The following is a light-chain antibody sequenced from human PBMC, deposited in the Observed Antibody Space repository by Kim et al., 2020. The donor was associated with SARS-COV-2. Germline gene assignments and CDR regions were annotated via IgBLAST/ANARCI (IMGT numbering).Light chain of an antibody. CDR2: RNI. CDR3: AAWDDSLSGRV. CDR1: SSNIGSNY. V-gene: IGLV1-47*01. Sequence: QRVTISCTGSSSNIGSNYVYWNQQLPGTAPKLLIYRNIQRPSGVPDRISDSKSGTSASLAISGLRSEDEAEYYCAAWDDSLSGRVFGGGTQLTVL. J-gene: IGLJ3*02.